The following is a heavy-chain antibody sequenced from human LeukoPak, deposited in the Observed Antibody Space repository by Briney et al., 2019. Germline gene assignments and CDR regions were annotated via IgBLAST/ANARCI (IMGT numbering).Heavy chain of an antibody. V-gene: IGHV3-53*01. J-gene: IGHJ4*02. D-gene: IGHD3-16*01. Sequence: GGSLRLSCAASGFAVSSIYMSWVRQAPGKGLEWVSVIYSGGSTYYADSVKGRFTISIDNSKNTLYLQMNSLRADDTAVYYCARGFGGVTAGYYWGQGTLVTVSS. CDR1: GFAVSSIY. CDR2: IYSGGST. CDR3: ARGFGGVTAGYY.